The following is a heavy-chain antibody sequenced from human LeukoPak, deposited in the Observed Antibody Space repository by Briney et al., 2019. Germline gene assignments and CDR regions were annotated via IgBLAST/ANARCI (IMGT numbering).Heavy chain of an antibody. Sequence: SETLSLTCTVSGGSVNNGPYYWSWIRQHPGKGLEWIGYISYTGGTYYNPSLESRVSMSVDTSKNQFSLKLSSVTAADTAMYYCARIIVGASFDYWGQGPLVSVSS. CDR3: ARIIVGASFDY. D-gene: IGHD1-26*01. V-gene: IGHV4-31*03. CDR2: ISYTGGT. J-gene: IGHJ4*02. CDR1: GGSVNNGPYY.